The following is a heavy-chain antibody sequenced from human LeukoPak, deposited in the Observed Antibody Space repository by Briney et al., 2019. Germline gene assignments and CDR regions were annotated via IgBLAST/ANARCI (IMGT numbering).Heavy chain of an antibody. V-gene: IGHV4-39*01. CDR3: ARQFEVGATSTTGFDY. CDR1: GGSISSSTFY. J-gene: IGHJ4*02. Sequence: PSETLSLTCTVSGGSISSSTFYWGWIRQSPGKGLEWIGTMYYGATTYYNPSLRSRVTISVDTSKNQFSLTVNSVTAADTAVYYCARQFEVGATSTTGFDYWGQGTLVTVSS. CDR2: MYYGATT. D-gene: IGHD1-26*01.